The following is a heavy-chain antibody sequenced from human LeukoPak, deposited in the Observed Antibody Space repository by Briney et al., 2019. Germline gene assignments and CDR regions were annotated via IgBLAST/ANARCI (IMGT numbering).Heavy chain of an antibody. Sequence: DPGGSLRLSCAASGFTFSSYAMSWVRQAPGKGLEWVSAISCSGGSTYYADSVKGRFNISRDNSKNTRYLQMNSLRAGDTAVYYCARDVWELGNMAPYGMDVWGQGTTVTVSS. J-gene: IGHJ6*02. V-gene: IGHV3-23*01. D-gene: IGHD1-26*01. CDR1: GFTFSSYA. CDR2: ISCSGGST. CDR3: ARDVWELGNMAPYGMDV.